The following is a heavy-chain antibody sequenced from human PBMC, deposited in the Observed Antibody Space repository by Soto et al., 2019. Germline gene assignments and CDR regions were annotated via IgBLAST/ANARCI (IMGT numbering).Heavy chain of an antibody. CDR2: IYWDDDK. D-gene: IGHD2-21*02. Sequence: QITLKESGPTLVSPAQTLTLTCDFSGFSLSTYHMGVAWIRQPPGKALEWLALIYWDDDKRYSPSLKDRLAIPKDPSSNQVVLTITNMDPGDTATYFWAHGGDYDLVTFDPWGPGTLVTVSS. CDR3: AHGGDYDLVTFDP. J-gene: IGHJ5*02. V-gene: IGHV2-5*02. CDR1: GFSLSTYHMG.